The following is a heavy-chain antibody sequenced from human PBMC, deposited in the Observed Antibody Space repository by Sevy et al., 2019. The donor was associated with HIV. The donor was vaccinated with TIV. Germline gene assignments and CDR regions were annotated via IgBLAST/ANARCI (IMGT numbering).Heavy chain of an antibody. V-gene: IGHV3-53*01. D-gene: IGHD3-16*01. CDR2: IYRGSST. Sequence: GGSLRLSCAASGFTVSSNYMSWVRQAPGKGLEWVSVIYRGSSTYYADSVKGRITISTDNSKNALYLQMNSLRADDTAVYYYAREGGAFDYRCQGTVVTVSS. CDR3: AREGGAFDY. CDR1: GFTVSSNY. J-gene: IGHJ4*02.